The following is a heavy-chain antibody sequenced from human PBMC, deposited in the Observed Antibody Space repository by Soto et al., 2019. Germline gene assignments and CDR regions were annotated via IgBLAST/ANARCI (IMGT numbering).Heavy chain of an antibody. CDR1: GVTLTDAW. J-gene: IGHJ6*02. CDR2: IKSKTDGGTT. D-gene: IGHD5-18*01. Sequence: SLRLSCAVSGVTLTDAWMNWVRQAPGKGLEWVGRIKSKTDGGTTDYAAPVKGRFTISRDDSKNTLYLQMNSLKTEDTAVYYCTVSGYSYGYEGPNYYYGMDVWGQGTTVTVSS. CDR3: TVSGYSYGYEGPNYYYGMDV. V-gene: IGHV3-15*07.